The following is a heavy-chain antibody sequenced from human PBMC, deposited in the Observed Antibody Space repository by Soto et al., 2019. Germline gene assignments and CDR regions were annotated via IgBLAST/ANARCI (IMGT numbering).Heavy chain of an antibody. CDR3: AREGPAPYYYYGMDV. J-gene: IGHJ6*02. Sequence: ASVKVSCKTSGYSFTTYGISWVRQAPGQGLEWMGWISGYNGNTNYAQKLQGRVTVTTDTSTSTAYMELRSLRSDDTAVYYCAREGPAPYYYYGMDVWGQGSTVTV. CDR2: ISGYNGNT. CDR1: GYSFTTYG. V-gene: IGHV1-18*01.